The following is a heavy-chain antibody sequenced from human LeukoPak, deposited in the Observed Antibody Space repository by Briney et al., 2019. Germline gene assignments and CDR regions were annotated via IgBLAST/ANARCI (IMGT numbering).Heavy chain of an antibody. J-gene: IGHJ1*01. V-gene: IGHV3-7*04. CDR3: SGGSGWTSEF. CDR2: IKEDGSET. Sequence: GGPLRLSCAASGFTFTTYWMNWVRRAPGKGLEWVATIKEDGSETYYVDFVKGRFTISRDNAKNSLHLQMNSLRAADTAVYYRSGGSGWTSEFWGQGTLVTVSS. D-gene: IGHD6-19*01. CDR1: GFTFTTYW.